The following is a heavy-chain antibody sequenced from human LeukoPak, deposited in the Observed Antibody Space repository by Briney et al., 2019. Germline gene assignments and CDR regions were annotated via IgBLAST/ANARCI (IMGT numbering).Heavy chain of an antibody. Sequence: GASVKVSCKASGGTFSSYAISWVRQAPGQGLEWMGGIIPIFGTANYAQKFQGRVTITADKSTSTAYMELSSLRSEDTAVYYCAREGVAGTSGAYYFDYWGQGTLVTVSS. CDR2: IIPIFGTA. D-gene: IGHD6-19*01. J-gene: IGHJ4*02. CDR3: AREGVAGTSGAYYFDY. V-gene: IGHV1-69*06. CDR1: GGTFSSYA.